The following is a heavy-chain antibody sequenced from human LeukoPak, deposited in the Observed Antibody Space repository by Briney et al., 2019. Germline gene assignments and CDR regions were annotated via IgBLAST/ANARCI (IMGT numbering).Heavy chain of an antibody. CDR3: ARGGYYYGSGSYYYYYYGMDV. CDR1: GYTFSTYP. V-gene: IGHV1-3*01. J-gene: IGHJ6*02. D-gene: IGHD3-10*01. Sequence: ASVKVSCKASGYTFSTYPMNWVRQAPGQRLEWMGWINAGNGNTKYSQKFQGRVTITRDTSASTAYMELSSLRSEDTAVYYCARGGYYYGSGSYYYYYYGMDVWGQGTTVTVSS. CDR2: INAGNGNT.